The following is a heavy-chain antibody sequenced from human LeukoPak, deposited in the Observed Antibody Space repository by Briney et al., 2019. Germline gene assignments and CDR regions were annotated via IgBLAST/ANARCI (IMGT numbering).Heavy chain of an antibody. Sequence: GGSLRLSCAASGFTFSSYAMSWVRQAPGKGLEWVSAISGSGGSTYYADSVKGRFTISRDNSKNTLYLQMNSLRAEDTAVYYCAKKRAIFGATSPERGWFDPWGQGTLVTVSS. V-gene: IGHV3-23*01. CDR2: ISGSGGST. D-gene: IGHD3-3*01. CDR1: GFTFSSYA. J-gene: IGHJ5*02. CDR3: AKKRAIFGATSPERGWFDP.